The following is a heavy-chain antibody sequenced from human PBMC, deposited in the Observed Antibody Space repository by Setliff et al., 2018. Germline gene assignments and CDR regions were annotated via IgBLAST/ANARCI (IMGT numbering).Heavy chain of an antibody. Sequence: SETLSLTCIVSGDSIRSYFWSWIRQPPGKGLEWIGYIQNGATNKYNPSLGSRISMSMDTSKNQVSLRLSSVTAADTAVYYCARDQYSSGWYGAPESYFDRWGRGLLVTVSS. D-gene: IGHD6-19*01. V-gene: IGHV4-59*01. CDR1: GDSIRSYF. J-gene: IGHJ4*02. CDR3: ARDQYSSGWYGAPESYFDR. CDR2: IQNGATN.